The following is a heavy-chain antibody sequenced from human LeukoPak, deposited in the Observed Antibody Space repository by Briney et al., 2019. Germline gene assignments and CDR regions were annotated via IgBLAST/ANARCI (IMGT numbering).Heavy chain of an antibody. CDR3: ATLVADPSYGMDV. Sequence: GGSLRLSCAASGFTFSSYGMHWVRQAPGKGLEWVAVISYDGSNKHYADSVKGRFTISRDNSKNTLYLQMNSLRAEDTAVYYCATLVADPSYGMDVWGKGTTVTVSS. CDR1: GFTFSSYG. CDR2: ISYDGSNK. D-gene: IGHD6-19*01. J-gene: IGHJ6*04. V-gene: IGHV3-30*03.